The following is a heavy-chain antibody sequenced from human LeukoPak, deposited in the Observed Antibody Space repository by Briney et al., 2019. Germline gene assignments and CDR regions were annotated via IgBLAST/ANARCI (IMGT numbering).Heavy chain of an antibody. CDR3: ARMTYYYGSGSYTPRGYYYMDV. V-gene: IGHV1-2*02. CDR1: GYTFTGYY. J-gene: IGHJ6*03. CDR2: INPNSGGT. D-gene: IGHD3-10*01. Sequence: ASVKVSCKASGYTFTGYYMHWVRQAPGQGLEWMGWINPNSGGTDYAQKLQGRVTMTTDTSTSTAYMELRSLRSDDTAVYYCARMTYYYGSGSYTPRGYYYMDVWGKGTTVTVSS.